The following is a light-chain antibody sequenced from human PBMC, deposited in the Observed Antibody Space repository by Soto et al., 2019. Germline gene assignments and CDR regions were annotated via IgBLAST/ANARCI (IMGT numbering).Light chain of an antibody. J-gene: IGKJ1*01. CDR3: QQYGSSPWT. Sequence: EIVMTQSPGTLSLSPGDTATLSCRASQSLGSDLAWYQQKPGQAPRLLIYGASSRATGIPDRFSGSGSGTDFTLTISRLEPEDFAVYYCQQYGSSPWTFGQGTKVDIK. V-gene: IGKV3-20*01. CDR1: QSLGSD. CDR2: GAS.